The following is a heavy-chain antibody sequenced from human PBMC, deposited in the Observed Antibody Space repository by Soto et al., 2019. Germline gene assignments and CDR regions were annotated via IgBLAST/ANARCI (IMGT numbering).Heavy chain of an antibody. CDR2: IIPILGIA. V-gene: IGHV1-69*02. Sequence: SVKVSCKASGGTFSSYTISWVRQAPGQGLEWMGRIIPILGIANYAQKFQGRVTITADKSTSTAYMELSSLRSEDTAVYYCARSGSSWTQYYYYYYGMDVWGQGTTVTVSS. D-gene: IGHD6-13*01. CDR1: GGTFSSYT. J-gene: IGHJ6*02. CDR3: ARSGSSWTQYYYYYYGMDV.